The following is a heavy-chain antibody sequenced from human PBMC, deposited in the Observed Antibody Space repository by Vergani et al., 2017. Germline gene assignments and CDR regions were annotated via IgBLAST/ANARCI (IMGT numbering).Heavy chain of an antibody. D-gene: IGHD3-3*01. CDR3: ARERNAYYDFWSGYYTQYYFDY. V-gene: IGHV3-20*04. Sequence: EVQLVESGGGVVRPGGSLRLSCAASGFTFDDYGMSWVRQAPGKGLEWDSGINWNGGSTGYADSVKGRFTISRDNAKNSLYLQMNSLRAEDTALYYCARERNAYYDFWSGYYTQYYFDYWGQGTLVTVSS. CDR2: INWNGGST. J-gene: IGHJ4*02. CDR1: GFTFDDYG.